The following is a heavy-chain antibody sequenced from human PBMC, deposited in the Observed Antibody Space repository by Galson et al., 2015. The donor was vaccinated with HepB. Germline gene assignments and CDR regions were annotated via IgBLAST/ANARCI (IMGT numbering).Heavy chain of an antibody. CDR2: ISSSSSYT. J-gene: IGHJ4*02. CDR1: GFTFSDYY. D-gene: IGHD1-26*01. Sequence: SLRLSCAASGFTFSDYYMSWIRQAPGKGLEWVSYISSSSSYTNYADSVKGRFTISGDNAKNSLYLQMNSLRAEDTAVYYCARDPRGSGSYYDYWGQGTLVTVSS. V-gene: IGHV3-11*06. CDR3: ARDPRGSGSYYDY.